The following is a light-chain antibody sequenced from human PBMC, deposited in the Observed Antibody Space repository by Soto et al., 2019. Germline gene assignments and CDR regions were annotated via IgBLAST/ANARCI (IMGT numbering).Light chain of an antibody. CDR1: QSISSW. V-gene: IGKV1-5*03. J-gene: IGKJ1*01. Sequence: DIQMTQSPSTLSASVGDRVTITCRASQSISSWLAWYQQKPGKAPKLLIYKASNLESGVPSRFSGSKSGTEFTLTISSLQPDDFATYFCQQYNEYSPITFGQGTKVEIK. CDR2: KAS. CDR3: QQYNEYSPIT.